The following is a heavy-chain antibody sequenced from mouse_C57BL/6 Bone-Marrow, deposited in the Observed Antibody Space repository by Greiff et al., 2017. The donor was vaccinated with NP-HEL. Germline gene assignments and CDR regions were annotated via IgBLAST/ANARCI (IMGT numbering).Heavy chain of an antibody. CDR2: IDPSDSYT. D-gene: IGHD4-1*01. V-gene: IGHV1-69*01. CDR1: GYTFTSYW. J-gene: IGHJ3*01. CDR3: ARGNWDLFAY. Sequence: QVQLQQPGAELVMPGASVKLSCKASGYTFTSYWMHWVKQRPGQGLEWIGEIDPSDSYTNYNQKFKGKSTLTVDKSSSTAYMQLSSLTSEDSAVYYCARGNWDLFAYWGQGTLVTVSA.